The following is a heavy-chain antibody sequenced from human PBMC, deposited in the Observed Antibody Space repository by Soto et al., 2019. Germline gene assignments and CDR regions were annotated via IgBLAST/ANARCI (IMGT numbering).Heavy chain of an antibody. D-gene: IGHD2-15*01. J-gene: IGHJ3*02. V-gene: IGHV3-30-3*01. Sequence: QVQLVESGGGVVQPGRSLRLSCAASGFTFSSYAMHWVRQARGKGLEWVAVISYDGSNKYYADSVKGRFTISRDNSKNTLYLQMNSLRAEDTAVYYCARYCSGGSCYLDAFDIWGQGTMVTVSS. CDR1: GFTFSSYA. CDR3: ARYCSGGSCYLDAFDI. CDR2: ISYDGSNK.